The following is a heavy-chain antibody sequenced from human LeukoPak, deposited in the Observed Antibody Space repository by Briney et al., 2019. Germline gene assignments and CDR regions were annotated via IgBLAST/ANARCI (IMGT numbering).Heavy chain of an antibody. CDR2: INPNSGGT. D-gene: IGHD3-22*01. V-gene: IGHV1-2*04. Sequence: ASVKVSCKASGYTFTGYYMHWVRQAPGQGLEWMGWINPNSGGTNYAQKFQGWVTMTEDTSTDTAYMELSSLRSEDTAVYYCANSGYQNYFDYWGQGTLVTVSS. CDR1: GYTFTGYY. J-gene: IGHJ4*02. CDR3: ANSGYQNYFDY.